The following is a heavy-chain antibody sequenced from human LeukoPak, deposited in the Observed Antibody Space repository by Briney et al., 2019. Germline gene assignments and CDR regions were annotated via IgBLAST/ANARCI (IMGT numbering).Heavy chain of an antibody. J-gene: IGHJ4*02. CDR2: ISNDGGGT. D-gene: IGHD3-22*01. CDR1: GFIFNNYG. CDR3: AKGSSGYFFDL. V-gene: IGHV3-23*01. Sequence: GGSLRLSCAASGFIFNNYGLVWVRQAPGKGLEWVSAISNDGGGTTYADFVKGRFTISRDNSKNTLFLQMDSLRAEDTALYYCAKGSSGYFFDLWAQGTLVSVSS.